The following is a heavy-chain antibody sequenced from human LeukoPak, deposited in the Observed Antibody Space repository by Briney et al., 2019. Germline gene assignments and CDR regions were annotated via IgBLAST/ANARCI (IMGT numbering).Heavy chain of an antibody. CDR1: GYTFTSYA. CDR2: INTNTGNP. J-gene: IGHJ4*02. CDR3: ARGARLTIFGARFDY. Sequence: ASVKVSCKGSGYTFTSYAMNWVRQAPGQGLEWMGWINTNTGNPTYAQGFTGRFVFSLDTSVSTAYLQISSLKAEDTAVYYCARGARLTIFGARFDYWGQGTLVTVSS. D-gene: IGHD3-3*01. V-gene: IGHV7-4-1*02.